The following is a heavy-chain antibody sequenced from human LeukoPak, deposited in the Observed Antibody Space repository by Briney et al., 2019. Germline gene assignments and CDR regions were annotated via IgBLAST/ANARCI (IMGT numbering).Heavy chain of an antibody. CDR3: AREGVGSSGWYRWFDP. CDR2: IYYTGAT. V-gene: IGHV4-59*12. J-gene: IGHJ5*02. CDR1: GGSIGTNY. Sequence: SETLSLTCTVSGGSIGTNYWTWIRQPPGKGLEYIGYIYYTGATNYNPSLKSRVTMSVDTSKNQFSLRLSSVTAADTAVYYCAREGVGSSGWYRWFDPWGQGTLVTVSS. D-gene: IGHD6-19*01.